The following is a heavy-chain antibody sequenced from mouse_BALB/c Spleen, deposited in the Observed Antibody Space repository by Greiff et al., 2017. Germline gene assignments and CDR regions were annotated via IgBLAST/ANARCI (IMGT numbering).Heavy chain of an antibody. V-gene: IGHV1-14*01. J-gene: IGHJ4*01. Sequence: EVQLQQSGPELVKPGASVKMSCKASGYTFTSYVMHWVKQKPGQGLEWIGYINPYNDGTKYNEKFKGKATLTSDKSASTAYMELSSLTSEDSAVYYCARRVGNYDYYAMDYWGQGTSVTVSS. CDR3: ARRVGNYDYYAMDY. D-gene: IGHD2-1*01. CDR2: INPYNDGT. CDR1: GYTFTSYV.